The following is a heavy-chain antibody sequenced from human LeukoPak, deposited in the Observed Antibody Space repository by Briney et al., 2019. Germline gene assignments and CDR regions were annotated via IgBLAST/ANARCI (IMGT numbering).Heavy chain of an antibody. Sequence: PSETLSLTCTVSGGSISSSSYYWGWIRQPPGKGLEWIGSIYYSGSTYYNPSLKSRVTISVDTSKNQFSLKLSSVTAADTAVYYCARESLFYYGSGRETRGLDYWGQGTLVTVSS. CDR3: ARESLFYYGSGRETRGLDY. J-gene: IGHJ4*02. CDR1: GGSISSSSYY. D-gene: IGHD3-10*01. V-gene: IGHV4-39*07. CDR2: IYYSGST.